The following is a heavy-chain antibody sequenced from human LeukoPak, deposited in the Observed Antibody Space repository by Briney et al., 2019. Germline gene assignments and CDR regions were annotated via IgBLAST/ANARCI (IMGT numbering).Heavy chain of an antibody. V-gene: IGHV3-48*01. J-gene: IGHJ4*02. Sequence: GGSLRLSCAASGFTFNSFSMDGVRQAPGKVLQRISYISSTSNTIYYADSVKGRFTISRDNSKNTLYLQMNSLRAEDTAVYYCAKDSTIAVAGFFDYWGQGTLVTVSS. CDR1: GFTFNSFS. CDR2: ISSTSNTI. CDR3: AKDSTIAVAGFFDY. D-gene: IGHD6-19*01.